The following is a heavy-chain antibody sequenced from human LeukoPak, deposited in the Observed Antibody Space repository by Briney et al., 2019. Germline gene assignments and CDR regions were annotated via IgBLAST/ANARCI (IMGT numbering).Heavy chain of an antibody. CDR2: IYYSGST. D-gene: IGHD3-3*01. Sequence: SETLSLTCTVSGGSISSGGYYWSWIRQHPGKGLEWIGYIYYSGSTCYNPSLKSRVTISVDTSKNQFSLKLSSVTAADTAVYYCARDYPYDFWSGYPSYGMDVWGQGTTVTVSS. V-gene: IGHV4-31*03. CDR3: ARDYPYDFWSGYPSYGMDV. CDR1: GGSISSGGYY. J-gene: IGHJ6*02.